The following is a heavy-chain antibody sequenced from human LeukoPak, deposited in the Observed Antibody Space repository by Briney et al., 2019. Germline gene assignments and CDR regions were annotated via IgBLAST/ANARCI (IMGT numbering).Heavy chain of an antibody. CDR1: GFTFSGSA. CDR2: IRSKANSYAT. Sequence: GGSLRLSCAASGFTFSGSAMHWVRQASGKGLEWVGRIRSKANSYATAYAASVKGRFTISRDDSKNTAYLQMNSLKTEDTAVYYCTRHGNYYYGMDVWGQGTTVTVSS. CDR3: TRHGNYYYGMDV. V-gene: IGHV3-73*01. J-gene: IGHJ6*02.